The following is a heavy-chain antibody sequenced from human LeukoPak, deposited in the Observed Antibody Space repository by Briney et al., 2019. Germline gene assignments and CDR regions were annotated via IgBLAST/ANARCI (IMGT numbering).Heavy chain of an antibody. D-gene: IGHD3-22*01. Sequence: PSETLSLTCTVSGGSISSHYWSWIRQPPGKGLEWIGYIYYSGSTNYNPSLKSRVTISVDTSKNQFSLKLSSVTAADTAVYYCARGKDYYDSSGYSNWFDPWGQGTLVTVFS. J-gene: IGHJ5*02. V-gene: IGHV4-59*11. CDR3: ARGKDYYDSSGYSNWFDP. CDR1: GGSISSHY. CDR2: IYYSGST.